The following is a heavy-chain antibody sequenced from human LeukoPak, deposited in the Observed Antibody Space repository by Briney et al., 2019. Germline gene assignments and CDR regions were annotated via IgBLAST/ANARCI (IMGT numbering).Heavy chain of an antibody. CDR3: ARGNQGWRGIAQI. Sequence: PSETLSLTCTVSGGSISSGSYYLSWIRQPAGKGLKWIGRIYTSGSTNYNPSLKSRVTISVDTSKNQFSLKLSSVTAADTAVYYCARGNQGWRGIAQIWGQGTLVTVSS. D-gene: IGHD6-13*01. J-gene: IGHJ4*02. CDR1: GGSISSGSYY. CDR2: IYTSGST. V-gene: IGHV4-61*02.